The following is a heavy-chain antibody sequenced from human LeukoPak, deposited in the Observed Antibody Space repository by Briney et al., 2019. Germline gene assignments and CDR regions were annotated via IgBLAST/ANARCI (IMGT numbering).Heavy chain of an antibody. CDR1: GGSFSGYY. CDR3: ARGLMGAGSSGAFDI. D-gene: IGHD1-26*01. J-gene: IGHJ3*02. V-gene: IGHV4-34*01. Sequence: SETLSLTCAVYGGSFSGYYWNWIRQPPGKGLEWIGEINHSGSTNYISSLKSRGTISIDTSKNQFSLKMSSVTAADTAVYYCARGLMGAGSSGAFDIWGQGTLVTVSS. CDR2: INHSGST.